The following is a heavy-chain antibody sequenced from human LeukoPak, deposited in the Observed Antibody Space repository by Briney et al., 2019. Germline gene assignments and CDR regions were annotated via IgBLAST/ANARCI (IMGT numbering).Heavy chain of an antibody. CDR2: IYYSGST. J-gene: IGHJ4*02. CDR3: ARDGRRDGYNFGY. CDR1: GGSISSSSYY. V-gene: IGHV4-39*07. Sequence: SETLSPTCTVSGGSISSSSYYWGWIRQPPGKGPEWIGSIYYSGSTYYNPSLKSRVTISVDTSKNQFSLKLSSVTAADTAVYYCARDGRRDGYNFGYWGQGTLVTVSS. D-gene: IGHD5-24*01.